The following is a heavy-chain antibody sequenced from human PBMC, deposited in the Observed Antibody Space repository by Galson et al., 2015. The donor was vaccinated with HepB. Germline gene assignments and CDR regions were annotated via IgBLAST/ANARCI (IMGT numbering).Heavy chain of an antibody. J-gene: IGHJ4*02. D-gene: IGHD2-15*01. V-gene: IGHV3-23*01. CDR2: ISGSGGNT. CDR1: GFTFSSYA. CDR3: AKGPSLAAPYFDY. Sequence: SLRLSCAASGFTFSSYAMSWVRQAPGKGLEWVSAISGSGGNTYYADSVKGRFTISRDNSKNTLYLQMNSLRAEDTTVYYCAKGPSLAAPYFDYWGQGTLVTVSS.